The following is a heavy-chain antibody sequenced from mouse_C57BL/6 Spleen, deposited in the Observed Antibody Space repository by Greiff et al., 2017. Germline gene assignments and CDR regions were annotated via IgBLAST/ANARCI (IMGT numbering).Heavy chain of an antibody. J-gene: IGHJ1*03. V-gene: IGHV1-59*01. Sequence: QVQLQQPGAELVRPGTSVKLSCKASGYTFTSYWMHWVKQRPGQGLEWIGVIDPSDSYTNYNQKFKGKATLTVDTSSSTAYMQLSSLTSEDSAVYYCARGNWYFDVWGTGTTVTVSS. CDR1: GYTFTSYW. CDR3: ARGNWYFDV. CDR2: IDPSDSYT.